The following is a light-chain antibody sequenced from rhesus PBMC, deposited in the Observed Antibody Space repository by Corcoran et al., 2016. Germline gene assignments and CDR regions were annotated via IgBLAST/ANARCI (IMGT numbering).Light chain of an antibody. V-gene: IGKV1-33*02. CDR1: QGISNA. Sequence: DIQMSQSPSSLSASVGDKVTITCRASQGISNALAWYQQKPGKAPKLLIYAASSLESGVPSRFRGSRSWTDFTLTISSLQPEDFATYYCQQGYRTPYSFGQGTNVEIK. CDR2: AAS. J-gene: IGKJ2*01. CDR3: QQGYRTPYS.